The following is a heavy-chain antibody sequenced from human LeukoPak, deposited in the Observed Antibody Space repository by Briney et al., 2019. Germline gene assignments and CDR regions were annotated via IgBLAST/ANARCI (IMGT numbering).Heavy chain of an antibody. CDR1: RFTFSAYA. V-gene: IGHV3-30*04. CDR3: AGVYYYYMDV. CDR2: ISYDGSNK. Sequence: GGSLRLSCAASRFTFSAYAMHWVRQAPGKGLEWVAVISYDGSNKYYADSVKGRFTISRDNSKNTLYLQMNSLRAEDTAVYYCAGVYYYYMDVWGKGTTVTVSS. J-gene: IGHJ6*03.